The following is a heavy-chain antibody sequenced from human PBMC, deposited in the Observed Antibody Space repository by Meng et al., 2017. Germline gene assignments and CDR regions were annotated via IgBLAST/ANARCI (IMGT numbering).Heavy chain of an antibody. CDR2: INPNSGGT. CDR3: ASELNTYGSGSYAY. J-gene: IGHJ4*02. D-gene: IGHD3-10*01. Sequence: QWLLVPYGAWGKQPGASVDVSCKASGYTFTGYYMHWVRQAPGQGLEWMGRINPNSGGTNYAQKFQGRVTMTRDTSISTAYMELSRLRSDDTAVYYCASELNTYGSGSYAYWGQGTLVTVSS. CDR1: GYTFTGYY. V-gene: IGHV1-2*06.